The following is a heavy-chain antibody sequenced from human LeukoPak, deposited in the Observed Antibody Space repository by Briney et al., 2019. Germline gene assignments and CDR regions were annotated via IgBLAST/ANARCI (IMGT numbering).Heavy chain of an antibody. D-gene: IGHD2-15*01. J-gene: IGHJ5*02. V-gene: IGHV4-39*07. CDR1: GDSISTSNSY. CDR2: IYYSGST. Sequence: PSETLSLTCTVSGDSISTSNSYWGWIRQPPGKGLEWIGSIYYSGSTNYNPSLKSRVTISVDTSKNQFSLKLSSVTAADTAVYYCARDGLGYCSGGSCYSDNWFDPWGQGTLVTVSS. CDR3: ARDGLGYCSGGSCYSDNWFDP.